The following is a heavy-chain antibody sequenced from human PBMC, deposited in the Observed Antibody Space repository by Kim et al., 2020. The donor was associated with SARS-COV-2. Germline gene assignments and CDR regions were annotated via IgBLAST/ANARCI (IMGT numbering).Heavy chain of an antibody. Sequence: SETLSLTCAVSGDSINRNNWWSWVRQPPGKGLEWIGQIFHSGTTNYNPSLKNRVTISIDKSKNQFSLKLSSVTAADTAVYYCARDGGGYYGSGTSGWFDPWGQGTLVTVSS. CDR1: GDSINRNNW. CDR3: ARDGGGYYGSGTSGWFDP. D-gene: IGHD3-10*01. CDR2: IFHSGTT. J-gene: IGHJ5*02. V-gene: IGHV4-4*02.